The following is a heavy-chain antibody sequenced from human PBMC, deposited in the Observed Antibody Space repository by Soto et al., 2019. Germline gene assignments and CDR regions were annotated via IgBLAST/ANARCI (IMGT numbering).Heavy chain of an antibody. J-gene: IGHJ4*02. CDR2: ISGSGGSS. Sequence: GGSMRLSCEASGFSFSSYAMIWVRQAPGKGLEWVSVISGSGGSSYFADSVKGRFTISRDNSKNMLYLEMSSLRAEDTAIYFCAKGSIEYSASIDYWGQGTLVTVSS. D-gene: IGHD4-4*01. CDR3: AKGSIEYSASIDY. CDR1: GFSFSSYA. V-gene: IGHV3-23*01.